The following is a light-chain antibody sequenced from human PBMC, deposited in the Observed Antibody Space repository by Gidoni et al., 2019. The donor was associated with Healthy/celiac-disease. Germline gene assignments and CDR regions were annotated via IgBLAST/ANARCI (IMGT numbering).Light chain of an antibody. CDR2: SNN. Sequence: QSVLTQPPSASGTPGQRVTISCSGSSSNIGRNTVNCYQQLPGTAPKLLIYSNNQRPSGVPDRFSGSKSGTSASLAISGLQSEDEADYYCAAWDDSLNGWVFGGGTKLTVL. J-gene: IGLJ3*02. CDR1: SSNIGRNT. V-gene: IGLV1-44*01. CDR3: AAWDDSLNGWV.